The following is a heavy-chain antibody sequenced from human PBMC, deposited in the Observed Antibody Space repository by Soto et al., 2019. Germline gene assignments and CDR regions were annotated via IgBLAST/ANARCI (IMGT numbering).Heavy chain of an antibody. CDR1: GFTFTSSA. CDR3: AAGRADYGSESYRTTRGMDV. D-gene: IGHD3-10*01. J-gene: IGHJ6*02. CDR2: IVVGSGNT. Sequence: SVKVSCKASGFTFTSSAVQWVRQARGQRLEWIGWIVVGSGNTNYAQKFQERVTITRDMSTSTAYMELSSLTSEDTAVYYCAAGRADYGSESYRTTRGMDVWGQGTTVTVSS. V-gene: IGHV1-58*01.